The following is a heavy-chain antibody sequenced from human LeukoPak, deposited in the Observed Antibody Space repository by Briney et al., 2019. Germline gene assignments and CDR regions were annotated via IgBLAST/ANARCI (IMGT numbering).Heavy chain of an antibody. CDR3: ARGGDIAVVPAAMVGP. V-gene: IGHV1-8*02. CDR1: GGTFSSYA. D-gene: IGHD2-2*01. CDR2: MNTNSGNT. Sequence: ASVKVSCKASGGTFSSYAISWVRQAPGQGLEWMGWMNTNSGNTGHAQKFQGRLTMTRDTSTNTAYMELSSLRSEDTAVYYCARGGDIAVVPAAMVGPWGQGTLVTVSS. J-gene: IGHJ5*02.